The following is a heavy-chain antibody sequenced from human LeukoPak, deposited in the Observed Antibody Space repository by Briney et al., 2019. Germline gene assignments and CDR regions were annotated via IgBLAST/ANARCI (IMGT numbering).Heavy chain of an antibody. D-gene: IGHD1-26*01. CDR3: ARDVGPTADGFDI. CDR1: GYTFTGYY. J-gene: IGHJ3*02. V-gene: IGHV1-2*02. Sequence: ASVKVSCKASGYTFTGYYIHWVRQAPGQGLEWMGWVNPNSGGTKYAQEFQGRVAMTRDTSISTAYMDLSNLRSDDTAAYYCARDVGPTADGFDIWGQGTMVAVSS. CDR2: VNPNSGGT.